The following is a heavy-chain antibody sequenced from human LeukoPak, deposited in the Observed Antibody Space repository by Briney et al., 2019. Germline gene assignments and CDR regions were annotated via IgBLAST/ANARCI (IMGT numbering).Heavy chain of an antibody. J-gene: IGHJ4*02. Sequence: SETLSLTCAVYGGSLSGYYWSWIRQPPGKGLEWIGEINHSGSTNYNPSLKSRVTISVDTSKNQFSLKLSSVTAADTAVYYCARGSYNWNYAHVYYFDYWGQGTLVTVSS. V-gene: IGHV4-34*01. D-gene: IGHD1-7*01. CDR1: GGSLSGYY. CDR2: INHSGST. CDR3: ARGSYNWNYAHVYYFDY.